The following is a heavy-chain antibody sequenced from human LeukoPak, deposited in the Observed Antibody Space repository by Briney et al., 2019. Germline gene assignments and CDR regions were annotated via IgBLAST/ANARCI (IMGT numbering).Heavy chain of an antibody. CDR3: AKGDTAMVTTPFDY. Sequence: GGSLRLSCAASGFTFSSYGMHWVRQAPGKGLEWVAFIRYDGSNKYYADSVKGRFTISRDNSKNTLYLQMNSLRAEDTAVYYCAKGDTAMVTTPFDYWGQGTLVTVSS. J-gene: IGHJ4*02. D-gene: IGHD5-18*01. V-gene: IGHV3-30*02. CDR2: IRYDGSNK. CDR1: GFTFSSYG.